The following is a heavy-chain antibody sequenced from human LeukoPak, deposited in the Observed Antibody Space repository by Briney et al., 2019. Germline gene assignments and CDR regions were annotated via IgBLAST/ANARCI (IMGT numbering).Heavy chain of an antibody. CDR3: AREWGYYYYYMDV. J-gene: IGHJ6*03. CDR2: IYYSGST. Sequence: SETLSLTCTVSGGSISSYYWSWIRQPPGKGLEWIGYIYYSGSTNYNPSLKSRVTISVDTSKNQFSLKLSSVTAADTAVYYCAREWGYYYYYMDVWGKGTTVTISS. V-gene: IGHV4-59*12. CDR1: GGSISSYY. D-gene: IGHD1-26*01.